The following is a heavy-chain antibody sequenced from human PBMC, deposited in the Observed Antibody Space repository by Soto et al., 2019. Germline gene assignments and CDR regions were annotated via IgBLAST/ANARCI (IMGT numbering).Heavy chain of an antibody. Sequence: QVQLVESGGGVVQPGRSLRLSCSASGFTFSTFAVHWVRQAPDKGLEWVAVISSDGYTKYYTDSVKGRFTISRDNSKNTLFLQMNGLRTEDTAMYYCARAPTSRLDYWGQGTLVTVSS. V-gene: IGHV3-30-3*01. CDR3: ARAPTSRLDY. J-gene: IGHJ4*02. CDR1: GFTFSTFA. CDR2: ISSDGYTK.